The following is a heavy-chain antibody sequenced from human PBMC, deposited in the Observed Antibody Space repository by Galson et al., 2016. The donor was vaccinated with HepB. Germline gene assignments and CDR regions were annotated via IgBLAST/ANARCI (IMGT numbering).Heavy chain of an antibody. CDR1: GFIFSSSW. D-gene: IGHD1-26*01. J-gene: IGHJ1*01. V-gene: IGHV3-30*03. Sequence: SLRLSCAASGFIFSSSWMSWVRQAPGKGLEWVAVISYDGTSKHYADSVKGRFTFSRDDSKNTLYLQMNSLRAEDTAVYYCARDRNSGSFYAYFQHWGQGTLVTVSS. CDR2: ISYDGTSK. CDR3: ARDRNSGSFYAYFQH.